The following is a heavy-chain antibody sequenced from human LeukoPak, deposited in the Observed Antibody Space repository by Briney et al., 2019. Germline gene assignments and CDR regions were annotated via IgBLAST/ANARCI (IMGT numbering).Heavy chain of an antibody. V-gene: IGHV1-69*04. CDR2: IIPILGIA. J-gene: IGHJ4*02. D-gene: IGHD3-22*01. CDR1: GGTFSSYA. Sequence: SVKVSCKASGGTFSSYAISWVRQAPGQGLEWMGRIIPILGIANYAQKFQGRVTITADKSTSTAYMELSSLRSEDTAAYYCATGDSSGYYYWGQGTLVTVSS. CDR3: ATGDSSGYYY.